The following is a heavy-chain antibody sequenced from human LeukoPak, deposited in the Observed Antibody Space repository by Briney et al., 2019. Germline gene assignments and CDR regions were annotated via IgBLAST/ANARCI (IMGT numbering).Heavy chain of an antibody. CDR1: GFTFSSYS. Sequence: GGSLRLSCAASGFTFSSYSMNWVRQAPGKGLEWVSSISSSSSYIYYADSVKGRFTISSDNAKNSLYLQMNSLRAEDTAVYYCARDPDGRGGYWGQGTLVTVSS. J-gene: IGHJ4*02. D-gene: IGHD1-14*01. CDR2: ISSSSSYI. CDR3: ARDPDGRGGY. V-gene: IGHV3-21*01.